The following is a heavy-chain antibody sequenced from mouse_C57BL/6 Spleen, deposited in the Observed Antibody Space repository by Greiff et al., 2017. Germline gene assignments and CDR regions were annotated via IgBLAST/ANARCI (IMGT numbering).Heavy chain of an antibody. CDR1: GFTFSSYA. J-gene: IGHJ3*01. Sequence: EVHLVESGGGLVKPGGSLKLSCAASGFTFSSYAMSWVRQTPEKRLEWVATISDGGSYTYYPDNVKGRFTISRDNAKNNLYLQMSHLKSEDTAMYYCARDITTVVATPPWFAYWGQGTLVTVSA. V-gene: IGHV5-4*01. D-gene: IGHD1-1*01. CDR2: ISDGGSYT. CDR3: ARDITTVVATPPWFAY.